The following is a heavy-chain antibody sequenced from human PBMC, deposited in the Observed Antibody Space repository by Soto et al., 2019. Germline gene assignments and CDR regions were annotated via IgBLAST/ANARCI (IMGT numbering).Heavy chain of an antibody. J-gene: IGHJ6*02. D-gene: IGHD1-1*01. Sequence: SETLSLTCTVSGGSISSGDYCWSWIRQPPGKGLEWIGYIYYSGSTYYNPSLKSRVTISVDTSKNQFSLKLSSVTAADTAVYYCARDLALRHNNYYCAMDVWGRGTTVTVSS. V-gene: IGHV4-30-4*01. CDR2: IYYSGST. CDR3: ARDLALRHNNYYCAMDV. CDR1: GGSISSGDYC.